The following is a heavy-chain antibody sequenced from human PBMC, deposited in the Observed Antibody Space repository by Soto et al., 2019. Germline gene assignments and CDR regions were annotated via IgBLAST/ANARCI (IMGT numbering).Heavy chain of an antibody. V-gene: IGHV1-2*04. D-gene: IGHD3-3*01. Sequence: EASVKVSCKASGYTFTGYYMHWVRQAPGQGLEWMGWINPNSGGTNYAQKFQGWVTMTRDTSISTAYMELSRLRSDDTAVYYCARAGRFLEWLYYYWGQGTLVTVAS. J-gene: IGHJ4*02. CDR3: ARAGRFLEWLYYY. CDR2: INPNSGGT. CDR1: GYTFTGYY.